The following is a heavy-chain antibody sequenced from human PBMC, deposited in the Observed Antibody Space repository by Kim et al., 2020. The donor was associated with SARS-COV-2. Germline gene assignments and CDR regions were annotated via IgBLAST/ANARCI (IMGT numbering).Heavy chain of an antibody. CDR1: GGSISSSSYY. CDR3: ARHSPRSPIPRLYSSGWYVVAGFYFDY. V-gene: IGHV4-39*01. J-gene: IGHJ4*02. Sequence: SETLSLTCTVSGGSISSSSYYWGWIRQPPGKGLEWIGSIYYSGSTYYNPSLKSRVTISVDTSKNQFSLKLSSVTAADTAVYYCARHSPRSPIPRLYSSGWYVVAGFYFDYWGQGTLVTVSS. D-gene: IGHD6-19*01. CDR2: IYYSGST.